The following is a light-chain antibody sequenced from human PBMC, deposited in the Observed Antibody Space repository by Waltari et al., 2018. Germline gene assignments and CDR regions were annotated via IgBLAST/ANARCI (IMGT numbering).Light chain of an antibody. CDR1: IYDVCGYYY. CDR3: CSHRSGNTLGV. CDR2: DVA. V-gene: IGLV2-14*03. J-gene: IGLJ2*01. Sequence: QSALTQPASVSGSPGQSITISCPGTIYDVCGYYYVPWYQQHPGKAPQLLIYDVATRPSGVSDRFAASKSGNTASLTISGLQAEDEADYYCCSHRSGNTLGVFGGGTKLTVL.